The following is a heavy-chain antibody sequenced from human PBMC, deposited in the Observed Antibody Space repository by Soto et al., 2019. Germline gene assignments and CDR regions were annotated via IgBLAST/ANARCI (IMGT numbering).Heavy chain of an antibody. CDR2: TTADGARI. CDR3: ARKNPGREWELPDY. Sequence: QVQLVESGGGVVQPGRSLRLSCAASGFAFSTYGMHWVRQAPGKGLEWVAVTTADGARINYADSVKCRFTISRDNSRTTLYLQMNSRRIDDAAVYYCARKNPGREWELPDYWGQGTLVTVSS. CDR1: GFAFSTYG. J-gene: IGHJ4*02. V-gene: IGHV3-30*03. D-gene: IGHD1-26*01.